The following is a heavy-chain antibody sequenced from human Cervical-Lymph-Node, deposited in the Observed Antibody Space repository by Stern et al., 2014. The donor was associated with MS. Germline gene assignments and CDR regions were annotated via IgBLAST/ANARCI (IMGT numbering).Heavy chain of an antibody. CDR2: INPDGTSA. D-gene: IGHD6-19*01. CDR1: AFIFSNYW. J-gene: IGHJ4*02. V-gene: IGHV3-74*02. Sequence: EVQLVESGGGLVQPGESLRVSCEASAFIFSNYWMHWVRQGPGKGLVWVSHINPDGTSALYADSVKGRFITTRDNARNTLYLQMNSLRAEDTAFYYCARGMTSGAYHWGQGTLVTVSS. CDR3: ARGMTSGAYH.